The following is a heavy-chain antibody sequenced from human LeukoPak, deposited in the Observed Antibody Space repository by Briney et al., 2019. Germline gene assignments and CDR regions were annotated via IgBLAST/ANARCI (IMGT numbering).Heavy chain of an antibody. CDR3: ATGAFFWSGPPGDYYHIDV. V-gene: IGHV1-69*05. CDR1: VGTFSNQA. D-gene: IGHD3-3*01. CDR2: IIPIFTTA. J-gene: IGHJ6*03. Sequence: SVKVSCKASVGTFSNQAINWVRQAPGQGLEWMGGIIPIFTTANYVQKFQGRVTITTDESTSTAYMELSSLRSDDTAVYYCATGAFFWSGPPGDYYHIDVWGKGTTVTVSS.